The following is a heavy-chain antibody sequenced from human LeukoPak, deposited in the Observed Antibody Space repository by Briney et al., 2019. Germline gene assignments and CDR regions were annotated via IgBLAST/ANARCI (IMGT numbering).Heavy chain of an antibody. J-gene: IGHJ4*02. V-gene: IGHV3-30*03. CDR3: AMDGSTPGTSFDY. D-gene: IGHD6-13*01. Sequence: GGSLRLSCAASGFTFSSYGMHWVRQAPGKGLEWVAVISFDGSNKYYADSVKGRFSISRDNSKDTLFLQMNSLRAEDTAVYSCAMDGSTPGTSFDYWGQGTLVTVSS. CDR2: ISFDGSNK. CDR1: GFTFSSYG.